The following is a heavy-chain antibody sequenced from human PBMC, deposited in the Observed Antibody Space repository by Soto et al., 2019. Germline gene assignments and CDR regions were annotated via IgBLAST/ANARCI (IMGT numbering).Heavy chain of an antibody. CDR1: GFTFSSYA. CDR2: ISGSGGTT. Sequence: EVQLLESGGGLVQPGGSLRLSCAASGFTFSSYAMSWVRQAPGKGLEWVSAISGSGGTTYYADSVKGLFTFSRDNSKNTLYLQMDSLRAEDTAVYYCAKPANGWFSAFDIWGQGTMVIVSS. J-gene: IGHJ3*02. V-gene: IGHV3-23*01. D-gene: IGHD6-19*01. CDR3: AKPANGWFSAFDI.